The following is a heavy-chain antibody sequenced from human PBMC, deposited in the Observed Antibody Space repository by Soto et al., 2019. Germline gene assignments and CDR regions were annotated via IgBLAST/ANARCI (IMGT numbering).Heavy chain of an antibody. D-gene: IGHD2-21*02. CDR3: ATGPGGDDNVVAVAAPGMYDYFNI. CDR2: TYYSGRI. Sequence: PSETLSLTCNVSGRAISSSDHYWGWIRQSPGQGLQWLGTTYYSGRIDYNPSLKSRVTISVDTSKNQLSLRLASMTAADTATYRCATGPGGDDNVVAVAAPGMYDYFNIWGQGTRVPGSS. CDR1: GRAISSSDHY. J-gene: IGHJ3*02. V-gene: IGHV4-39*01.